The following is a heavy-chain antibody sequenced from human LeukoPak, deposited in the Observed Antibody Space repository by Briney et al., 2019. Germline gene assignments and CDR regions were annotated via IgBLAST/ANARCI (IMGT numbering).Heavy chain of an antibody. V-gene: IGHV1-2*07. CDR1: GYTFTDYY. Sequence: GASVKVSCEASGYTFTDYYVHWVRQAPGKGLEWMGWINPNSGGTKFAHKFQGRVTMTRDTSISTAHMELSRLRFDDTAVYYCARGGLRSPTGYWGQGTLVTVSS. CDR2: INPNSGGT. CDR3: ARGGLRSPTGY. J-gene: IGHJ4*02. D-gene: IGHD2-21*02.